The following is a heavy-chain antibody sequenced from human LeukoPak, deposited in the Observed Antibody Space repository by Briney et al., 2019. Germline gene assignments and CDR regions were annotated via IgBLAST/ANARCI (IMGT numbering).Heavy chain of an antibody. CDR3: ARHGRSSGWYFDFDY. D-gene: IGHD6-19*01. Sequence: PSETLSLTCTVSGGSISNYYRSWIRQPPGKGLEWIGYIYYTGSTNYNPSLNSRVTISVDTSKNQFSLKLSSVTAADTAVYYCARHGRSSGWYFDFDYWGQGTLVTVSS. CDR2: IYYTGST. CDR1: GGSISNYY. V-gene: IGHV4-59*08. J-gene: IGHJ4*02.